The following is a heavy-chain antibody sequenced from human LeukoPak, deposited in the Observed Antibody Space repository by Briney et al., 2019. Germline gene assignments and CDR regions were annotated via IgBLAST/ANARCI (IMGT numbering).Heavy chain of an antibody. CDR1: GFTFDDYS. D-gene: IGHD3-10*01. J-gene: IGHJ4*02. Sequence: PGGSLRLSCAASGFTFDDYSMHWVRQAPGKGLEWVSLISWDGGSTYYADSVKGRFTISRGNSKNSLYLQMNSLRAEDTALYYCAKADGSSNQFDYWGQGTLVTVSS. CDR2: ISWDGGST. CDR3: AKADGSSNQFDY. V-gene: IGHV3-43*01.